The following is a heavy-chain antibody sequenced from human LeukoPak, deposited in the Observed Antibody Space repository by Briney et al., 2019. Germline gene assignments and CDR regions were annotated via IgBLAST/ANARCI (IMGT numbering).Heavy chain of an antibody. CDR1: GFTFRNYG. CDR2: ISYDGSNK. J-gene: IGHJ4*02. D-gene: IGHD3-10*01. V-gene: IGHV3-30*03. Sequence: GGSLRLSCAASGFTFRNYGMHWVRQAPGKGLEWVSIISYDGSNKYYADSVKGRFTISRDNSQSTLYLQTNSLRTEDTAIYFCATLRYGSGSYYADYWGQGTQVTVSS. CDR3: ATLRYGSGSYYADY.